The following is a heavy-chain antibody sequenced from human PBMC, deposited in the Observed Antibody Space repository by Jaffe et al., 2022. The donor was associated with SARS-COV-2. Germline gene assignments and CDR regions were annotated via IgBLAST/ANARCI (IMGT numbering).Heavy chain of an antibody. CDR2: IKQDGSEK. CDR1: GFTFSSYW. Sequence: EVQLVESGGGLVQPGGSLRLSCAASGFTFSSYWMSWVRQAPGKGLEWVANIKQDGSEKYYVDSVKGRFTISRDNAKNSLYLQMNSLRAEDTAVYYCARDSPDISAVAYYGMDVWGQGTTVTVSS. J-gene: IGHJ6*02. D-gene: IGHD6-19*01. CDR3: ARDSPDISAVAYYGMDV. V-gene: IGHV3-7*01.